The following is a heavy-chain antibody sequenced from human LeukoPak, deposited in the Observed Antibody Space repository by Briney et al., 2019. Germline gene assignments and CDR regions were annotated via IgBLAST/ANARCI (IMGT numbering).Heavy chain of an antibody. D-gene: IGHD1-26*01. CDR2: ISGSGGNT. CDR1: GFSFRNYA. CDR3: ASGSQYYFDY. V-gene: IGHV3-23*01. Sequence: GGSLRLSCAASGFSFRNYAMTWVRQAPGKELHWVSAISGSGGNTYYADSVKGRFTVSRDNSKNTLYLQLNSLRAEDTAKYYCASGSQYYFDYWGQGTLVTVSS. J-gene: IGHJ4*02.